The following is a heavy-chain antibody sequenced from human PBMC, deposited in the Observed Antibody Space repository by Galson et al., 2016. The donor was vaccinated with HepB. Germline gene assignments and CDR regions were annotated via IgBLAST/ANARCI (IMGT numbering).Heavy chain of an antibody. CDR3: ARDNGSAKLPDYYDY. CDR1: GFTFDNHA. Sequence: SLRLSCAVSGFTFDNHAMSWVRQAPGKALEWVSGVSGSGGITYYADSVKGRFTISSDNSKNVLYLHMCSLRAEDTAVYYGARDNGSAKLPDYYDYWGQGTLITVSS. V-gene: IGHV3-23*01. D-gene: IGHD4-23*01. CDR2: VSGSGGIT. J-gene: IGHJ4*01.